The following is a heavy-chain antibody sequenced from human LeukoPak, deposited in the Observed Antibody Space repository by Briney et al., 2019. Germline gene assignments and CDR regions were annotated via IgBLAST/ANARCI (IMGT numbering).Heavy chain of an antibody. J-gene: IGHJ4*02. Sequence: QSGGSLRLPCAASGFTFDDYAMHWVRQAPGKGLEWVSGISWNSGSIGYADSVKGRFTISRDNAKNSLYLQMNSLRAEDTALYYCAKGAVVVVTATFDYWGQGTLVTVSS. CDR2: ISWNSGSI. D-gene: IGHD2-21*02. CDR3: AKGAVVVVTATFDY. CDR1: GFTFDDYA. V-gene: IGHV3-9*01.